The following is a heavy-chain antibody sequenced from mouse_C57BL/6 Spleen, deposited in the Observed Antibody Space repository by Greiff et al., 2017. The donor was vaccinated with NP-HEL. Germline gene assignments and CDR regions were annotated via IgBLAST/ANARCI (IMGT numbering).Heavy chain of an antibody. CDR1: GYAFSSYW. V-gene: IGHV1-80*01. D-gene: IGHD1-1*01. Sequence: VQLQQSGAELVKPGASVKISCKASGYAFSSYWMNWVKQRPGKGLEWIGQIYPGDGDTNYNGTFKGKATLTADKSSSTAYMQLSSLTSEDSAVYFCARGYYGSSYEVYAMDYWGQGTSVTVSS. CDR2: IYPGDGDT. CDR3: ARGYYGSSYEVYAMDY. J-gene: IGHJ4*01.